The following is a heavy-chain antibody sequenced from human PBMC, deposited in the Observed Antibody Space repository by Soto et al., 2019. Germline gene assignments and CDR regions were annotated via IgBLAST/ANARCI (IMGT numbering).Heavy chain of an antibody. J-gene: IGHJ6*02. CDR2: ISSSGDTI. CDR3: ARGYVDTVRRGDMDV. Sequence: EVQLVESGGDLVQPGGSLRLSCEASGFTFSSYEIHWVRQAPGKGPEWISYISSSGDTIYYSESVEGRFTTSRDNAKNSLFLQVNSLRAEDTAVYHCARGYVDTVRRGDMDVWGQGTTVTVSS. CDR1: GFTFSSYE. V-gene: IGHV3-48*03. D-gene: IGHD5-18*01.